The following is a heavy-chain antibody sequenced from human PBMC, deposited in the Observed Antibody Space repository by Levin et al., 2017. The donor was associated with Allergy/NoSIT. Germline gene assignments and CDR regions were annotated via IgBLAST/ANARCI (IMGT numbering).Heavy chain of an antibody. V-gene: IGHV5-51*01. Sequence: GESLKISCKGYGYSFTNYWIGWVRQMPGKDLEWMGIIYPGDSRIKYSPSFQGLVTISADKSITTAYLRWSSLKASDTATYYCARHVGLGVVAPYMDGWGQGTTVTVSS. CDR1: GYSFTNYW. J-gene: IGHJ6*02. CDR3: ARHVGLGVVAPYMDG. D-gene: IGHD3-3*01. CDR2: IYPGDSRI.